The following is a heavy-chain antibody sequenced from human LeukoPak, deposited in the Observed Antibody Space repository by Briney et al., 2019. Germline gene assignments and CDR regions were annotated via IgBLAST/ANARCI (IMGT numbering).Heavy chain of an antibody. J-gene: IGHJ4*02. CDR1: GYTFTSYD. D-gene: IGHD3-10*01. V-gene: IGHV1-8*01. CDR3: ARGWASGSYRKSGFDY. Sequence: ASVKVSCKASGYTFTSYDINWVRQATGQGLEWMGWMNPNSGNTGYAQKFQGRVTMTRNTSIGTAYMELSSLRSEDTAVYYCARGWASGSYRKSGFDYWGQGTLVTVSS. CDR2: MNPNSGNT.